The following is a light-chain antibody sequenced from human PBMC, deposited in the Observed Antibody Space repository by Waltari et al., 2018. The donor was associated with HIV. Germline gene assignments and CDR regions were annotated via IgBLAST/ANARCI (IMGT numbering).Light chain of an antibody. CDR1: SPNIVRNG. J-gene: IGLJ2*01. Sequence: QSVLTQSPSASGTPRQRVTISCSRGSPNIVRNGVDSYQQFPGTAPKLLIYRNNQRPSGVPDRFSGSKSGTSASLAISGLQSEDEATYYCATLDDSLNGPIFGGGTRLTVL. V-gene: IGLV1-44*01. CDR2: RNN. CDR3: ATLDDSLNGPI.